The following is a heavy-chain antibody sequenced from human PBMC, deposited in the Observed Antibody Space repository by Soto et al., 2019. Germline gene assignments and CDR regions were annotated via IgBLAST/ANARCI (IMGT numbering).Heavy chain of an antibody. CDR1: GGSISSGDYY. Sequence: QVQLQESGPGLVKPSQTLSLTCTVSGGSISSGDYYWSWIRQPPGKGLEWIGYIYYSGSTYYNPSLKSRVTISVDTSKNQFSLKLSSVSAADTAVYYCARAEGYDFWSGYSDYVDYWGQGTLVTVSS. D-gene: IGHD3-3*01. J-gene: IGHJ4*02. CDR3: ARAEGYDFWSGYSDYVDY. V-gene: IGHV4-30-4*01. CDR2: IYYSGST.